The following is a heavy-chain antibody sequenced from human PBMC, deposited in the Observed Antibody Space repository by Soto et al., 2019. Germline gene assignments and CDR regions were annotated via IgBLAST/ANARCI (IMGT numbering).Heavy chain of an antibody. CDR2: IYYSGST. Sequence: TSETLSLTCTVSGGSISSGGYYWSWIRQHPGKGLEWIGYIYYSGSTYYNPSLKSRVTISVDTSKNQFSLKLSSVTAADTAVYYCAREGAGYYDSSEPFDYWGQGTLVTVSS. D-gene: IGHD3-22*01. CDR3: AREGAGYYDSSEPFDY. V-gene: IGHV4-31*03. CDR1: GGSISSGGYY. J-gene: IGHJ4*02.